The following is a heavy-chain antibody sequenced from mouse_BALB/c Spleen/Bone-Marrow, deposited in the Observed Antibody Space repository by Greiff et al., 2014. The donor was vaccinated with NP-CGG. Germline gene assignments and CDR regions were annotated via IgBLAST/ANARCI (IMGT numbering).Heavy chain of an antibody. Sequence: EVQLQQSGAELVKPGASVKLSCTASGFNIKDTYMHWVKQRPEQGLEWIGRIDPANGNTKYDPKFQGKATITADTSSNTAYLQLSSLTSEDTDVYYCARYSYGSRGYYFDYWGQGTSLTVSS. V-gene: IGHV14-3*02. D-gene: IGHD1-1*01. J-gene: IGHJ2*02. CDR3: ARYSYGSRGYYFDY. CDR2: IDPANGNT. CDR1: GFNIKDTY.